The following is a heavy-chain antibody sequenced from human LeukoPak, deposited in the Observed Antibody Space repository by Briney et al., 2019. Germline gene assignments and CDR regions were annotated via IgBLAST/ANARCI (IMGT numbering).Heavy chain of an antibody. CDR1: GYTFTIYY. V-gene: IGHV1-46*01. CDR2: ISPSGGGT. CDR3: ARGGPIVVVPVNWFDP. D-gene: IGHD2-2*01. J-gene: IGHJ5*02. Sequence: VASVKVSCKASGYTFTIYYIHWVRRAPGQGLEWMGIISPSGGGTSYAQKFQGRVTMTSDTSTSTVYMELSSLSSDDTAVYYCARGGPIVVVPVNWFDPWGQGTLVTVSP.